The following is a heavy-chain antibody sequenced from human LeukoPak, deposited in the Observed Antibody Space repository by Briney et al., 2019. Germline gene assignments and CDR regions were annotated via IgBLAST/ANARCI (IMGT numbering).Heavy chain of an antibody. CDR3: ARDGPYGGYYYGMDV. Sequence: SVKVSCKASGYTFTNYAISWVRQAPGQGLEWMGGIIPIFGTANYAQKFQGRVTITADESTSTAYMELSSLRSEDTAVYYCARDGPYGGYYYGMDVWGQGTTVTVSS. D-gene: IGHD4-17*01. V-gene: IGHV1-69*13. CDR1: GYTFTNYA. J-gene: IGHJ6*02. CDR2: IIPIFGTA.